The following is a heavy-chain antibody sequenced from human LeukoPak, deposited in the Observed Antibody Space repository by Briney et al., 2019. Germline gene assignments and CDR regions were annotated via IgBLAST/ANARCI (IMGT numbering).Heavy chain of an antibody. CDR3: AKDPGEFPFDY. J-gene: IGHJ4*02. D-gene: IGHD3-10*01. CDR2: ISGSGGNT. V-gene: IGHV3-23*01. Sequence: QPGGSLRLSCAAFGFTFSSYAMTWVRQAPGKGLEWVSVISGSGGNTYYADSVKGRFAISRDNSKNTLYLQMNSLRAEDTAVYYCAKDPGEFPFDYWGQGTLVTVSS. CDR1: GFTFSSYA.